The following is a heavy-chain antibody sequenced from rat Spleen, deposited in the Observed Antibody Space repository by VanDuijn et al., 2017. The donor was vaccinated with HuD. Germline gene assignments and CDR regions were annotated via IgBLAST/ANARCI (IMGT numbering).Heavy chain of an antibody. CDR2: ISYDGSST. CDR3: ARSDGTHYYLPFAD. Sequence: EVQLVESGGGLVQPGRSLKLSCAASGFTFSDYYMVWVRQAPKKGLEWVASISYDGSSTYYRDSVKGRFTISRDNAKSTLYLQMDSLRSEDTATYYCARSDGTHYYLPFADWGQGTLVTVSS. CDR1: GFTFSDYY. D-gene: IGHD1-12*02. J-gene: IGHJ3*01. V-gene: IGHV5-7*01.